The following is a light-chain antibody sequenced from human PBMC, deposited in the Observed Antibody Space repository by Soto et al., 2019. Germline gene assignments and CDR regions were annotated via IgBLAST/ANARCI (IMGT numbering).Light chain of an antibody. V-gene: IGLV2-14*01. CDR2: DVS. CDR1: SSDVGGYNY. J-gene: IGLJ2*01. CDR3: SSYTSSSTLL. Sequence: QSVLTQPASVSGSPGQSITISCTGTSSDVGGYNYVSWYQQHPGKAPKILIYDVSNRPAGVSNRFSGSKSGNTASLTSSGRQAEDEADYYCSSYTSSSTLLFGGGTKLTVL.